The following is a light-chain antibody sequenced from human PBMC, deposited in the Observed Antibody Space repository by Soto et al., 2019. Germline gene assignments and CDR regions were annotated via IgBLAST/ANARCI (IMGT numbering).Light chain of an antibody. V-gene: IGKV3D-15*01. CDR1: QSVNIY. CDR3: QQYDDWLRLT. Sequence: EIVMTQSPATLSVSPGERATLSCRVSQSVNIYLAWYQQKPGQAPRLLIFGASSRATGIPARFSGSGSGTEFNLTISSLQSEDFAVYFCQQYDDWLRLTFGGGTKVEIK. J-gene: IGKJ4*01. CDR2: GAS.